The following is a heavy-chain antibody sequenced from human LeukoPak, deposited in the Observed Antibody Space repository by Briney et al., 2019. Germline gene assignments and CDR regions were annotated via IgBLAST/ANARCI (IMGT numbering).Heavy chain of an antibody. V-gene: IGHV1-69*05. D-gene: IGHD1-7*01. CDR2: IIPIFGTA. CDR3: ARDNYAGANWFDP. CDR1: GGTFSSYA. J-gene: IGHJ5*02. Sequence: ASVTVSCKASGGTFSSYAISWVRQAPGQGLEWMGGIIPIFGTANYVQKFQGRVTITTDESTSTAYMELSSLRSEDTAVYYCARDNYAGANWFDPWGQGTLVTVSS.